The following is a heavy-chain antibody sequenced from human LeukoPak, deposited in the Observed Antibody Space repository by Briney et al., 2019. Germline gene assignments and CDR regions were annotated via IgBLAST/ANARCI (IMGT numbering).Heavy chain of an antibody. CDR2: ISSSSSYI. J-gene: IGHJ6*02. V-gene: IGHV3-21*01. Sequence: GGPLRLSCAASGFTFSSYSMNWVRQAPGKGLQRVSSISSSSSYIYYADSVKGRFTISRDNTKNSLYLQMNSLRAEDTAVYYRARDYDILTGHLYYGMDVWGQGTTVTVSS. CDR1: GFTFSSYS. CDR3: ARDYDILTGHLYYGMDV. D-gene: IGHD3-9*01.